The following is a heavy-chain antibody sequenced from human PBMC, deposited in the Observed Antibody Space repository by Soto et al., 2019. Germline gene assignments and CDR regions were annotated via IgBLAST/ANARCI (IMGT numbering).Heavy chain of an antibody. J-gene: IGHJ4*02. D-gene: IGHD2-21*02. V-gene: IGHV3-74*01. CDR1: GFTFSSHW. Sequence: EVQLVESGGGLVQPGGSLRLSCAASGFTFSSHWMHWVRQPPGKGLVWVSRIDNDGSDTRYADTVKGRFTISRDNAKNTVYLQMISLRAEDTAVYYCARRCLTSDCRSIDFWGPGTLVIVSS. CDR2: IDNDGSDT. CDR3: ARRCLTSDCRSIDF.